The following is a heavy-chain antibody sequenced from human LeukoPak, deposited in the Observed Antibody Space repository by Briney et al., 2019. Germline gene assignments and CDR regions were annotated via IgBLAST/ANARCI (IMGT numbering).Heavy chain of an antibody. CDR2: ISSSSSYI. V-gene: IGHV3-21*01. D-gene: IGHD2-2*01. CDR1: GFTFSSYS. Sequence: AGSLRLSCAASGFTFSSYSMNWVRQAPGKGLEWVSSISSSSSYIYYADSVKGRFTISRDNAKNSLYLQMNSLRAEDTAVYYCARGVVPAALNWFDPWGQGTLVTVSS. J-gene: IGHJ5*02. CDR3: ARGVVPAALNWFDP.